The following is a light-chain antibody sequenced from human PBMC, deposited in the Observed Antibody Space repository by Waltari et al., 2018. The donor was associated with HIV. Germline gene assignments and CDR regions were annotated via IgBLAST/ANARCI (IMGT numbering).Light chain of an antibody. Sequence: SFELTQPPSVSVSPGQTARIPCSGDALPKQFAYWSQQKPGQAPVLIIYQDTERPAGIPERFSGSSSGTRVTLTVSGVQAEDEADYYCQSADSSGTWVFGGGTKLTVL. CDR2: QDT. CDR3: QSADSSGTWV. V-gene: IGLV3-25*03. CDR1: ALPKQF. J-gene: IGLJ3*02.